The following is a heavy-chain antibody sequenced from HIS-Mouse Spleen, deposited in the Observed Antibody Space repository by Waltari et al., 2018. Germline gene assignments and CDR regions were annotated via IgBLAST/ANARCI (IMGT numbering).Heavy chain of an antibody. J-gene: IGHJ4*02. V-gene: IGHV3-53*02. Sequence: EVQLVETGGGLIQPGGSLRLSCPASGFNGGRNYMSWARQAPGKGLEWVSVIYSGGSTYYADSVKGRFTISRDNSKNTLYLQMNSLRAEDTAVYYCARHYYYGSGSYYFDYWGQGTLVTVSS. CDR1: GFNGGRNY. D-gene: IGHD3-10*01. CDR2: IYSGGST. CDR3: ARHYYYGSGSYYFDY.